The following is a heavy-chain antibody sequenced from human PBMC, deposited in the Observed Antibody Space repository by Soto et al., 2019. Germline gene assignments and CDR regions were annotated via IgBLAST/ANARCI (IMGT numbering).Heavy chain of an antibody. Sequence: SETLSLTCAVYGGSFSGYYWSWIRQPPGKGLEWIGEINHSGSTNYNPSLKSRVTISVDTSKNQFSLKLSSVTAADTAVYYCARSGYSSSWYFDYWGQGTLVTVSS. CDR3: ARSGYSSSWYFDY. V-gene: IGHV4-34*01. J-gene: IGHJ4*02. CDR2: INHSGST. D-gene: IGHD6-13*01. CDR1: GGSFSGYY.